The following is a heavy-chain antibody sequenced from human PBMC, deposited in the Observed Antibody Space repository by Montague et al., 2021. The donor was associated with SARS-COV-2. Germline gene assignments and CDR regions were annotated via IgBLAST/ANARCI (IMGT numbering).Heavy chain of an antibody. Sequence: CAISGDSVSSNRASWHWIRQSPSRGLEWLGRTYYRSKWFNDYSVSVSSRITIDPDTSKNDFSLHLRSVAPEDTAVYFCARATALAASAEGLDVWGPGTLISVSS. CDR2: TYYRSKWFN. V-gene: IGHV6-1*01. CDR1: GDSVSSNRAS. D-gene: IGHD1-1*01. CDR3: ARATALAASAEGLDV. J-gene: IGHJ3*01.